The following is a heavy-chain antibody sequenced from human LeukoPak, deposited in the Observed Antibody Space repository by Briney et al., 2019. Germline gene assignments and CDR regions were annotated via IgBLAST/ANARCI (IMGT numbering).Heavy chain of an antibody. Sequence: ASVKVSCKASGYTFTSYDISWERQAPGQGLEWMGWISADSGNTNYAQKLQGRVTMTTDTSTSTAYMELRSLRSDDTAVYYCARGGSGWYLWYFDYWGQGTLVTVSS. CDR1: GYTFTSYD. J-gene: IGHJ4*02. V-gene: IGHV1-18*01. CDR2: ISADSGNT. CDR3: ARGGSGWYLWYFDY. D-gene: IGHD6-19*01.